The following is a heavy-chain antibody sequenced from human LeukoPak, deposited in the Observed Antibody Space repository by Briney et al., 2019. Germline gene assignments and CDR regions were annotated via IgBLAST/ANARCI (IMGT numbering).Heavy chain of an antibody. V-gene: IGHV1-69*01. J-gene: IGHJ5*02. CDR2: IIPIFGTA. CDR3: AIAGVVPAAYNWFDP. D-gene: IGHD2-2*01. Sequence: GSSVKVSCKASGGTFSSYAISWVRQAPGQELEWMGGIIPIFGTANYAQKFQGRVTITADESTSTAYMELSSLRSEDTAVYYCAIAGVVPAAYNWFDPWGQGTLVTVSS. CDR1: GGTFSSYA.